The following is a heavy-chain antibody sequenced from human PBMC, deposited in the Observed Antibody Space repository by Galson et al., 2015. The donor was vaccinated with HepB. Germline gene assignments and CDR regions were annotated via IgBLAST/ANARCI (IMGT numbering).Heavy chain of an antibody. Sequence: SLRLSCAASGFTFSSYSMNWVRQAPGKGLEWVSSISSSSSYIYYADPVKGRFTISRDNAKNSLYLQMNSLKTEDTAVYYCTTAASAPYTRRNWGQGTLVTVSS. CDR1: GFTFSSYS. CDR2: ISSSSSYI. J-gene: IGHJ4*02. CDR3: TTAASAPYTRRN. V-gene: IGHV3-21*03. D-gene: IGHD5-18*01.